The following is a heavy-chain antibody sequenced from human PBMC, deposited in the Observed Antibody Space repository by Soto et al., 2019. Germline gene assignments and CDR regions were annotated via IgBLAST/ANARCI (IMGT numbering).Heavy chain of an antibody. V-gene: IGHV1-69*01. CDR1: GGTFSSYA. Sequence: QVQLVQSGAEVKKPGSSVKVSCKASGGTFSSYAISWVRQAPGQGLEWMGGIIPIFGTANYAQKFQGRVTITADETTSTAYRERSSRRAEDTAVYYRARQRYSGSYDYYYYGMDVWGQGTTVTVSS. CDR2: IIPIFGTA. J-gene: IGHJ6*02. D-gene: IGHD1-26*01. CDR3: ARQRYSGSYDYYYYGMDV.